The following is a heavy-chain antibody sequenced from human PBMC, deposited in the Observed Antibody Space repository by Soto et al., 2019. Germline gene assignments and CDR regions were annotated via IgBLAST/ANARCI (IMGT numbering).Heavy chain of an antibody. CDR2: FIPTFAAS. V-gene: IGHV1-69*01. CDR1: GGTFSNFG. Sequence: QVQLVQSGAEVKKPGSSVRVSCKASGGTFSNFGFTWVRQAPGQGLEWMGGFIPTFAASNYAQKFQDRLTITADESTSADYMDLSSLRFAATAVYFCAKDVGFQQLLFVFETLGQGTLGTASS. D-gene: IGHD6-13*01. CDR3: AKDVGFQQLLFVFET. J-gene: IGHJ5*02.